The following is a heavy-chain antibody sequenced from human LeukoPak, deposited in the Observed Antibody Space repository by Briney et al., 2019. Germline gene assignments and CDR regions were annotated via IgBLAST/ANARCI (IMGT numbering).Heavy chain of an antibody. J-gene: IGHJ4*02. D-gene: IGHD3-22*01. CDR3: ARLMSYYYDSSGYYTFDY. V-gene: IGHV3-48*04. Sequence: GGSLRLSCAASGFTFSSYSMNWVRQAPGKGLEWVSYISSSSSTIYYADSVKGRFTNSRDNAKNSLYLQMNSLRAEDTAVYYCARLMSYYYDSSGYYTFDYWGQGTLVTVSS. CDR2: ISSSSSTI. CDR1: GFTFSSYS.